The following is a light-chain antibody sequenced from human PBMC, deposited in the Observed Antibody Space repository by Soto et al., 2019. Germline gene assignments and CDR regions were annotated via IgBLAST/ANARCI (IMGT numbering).Light chain of an antibody. J-gene: IGKJ4*01. CDR1: QSVSSY. CDR2: DAS. Sequence: EIVLTQSPATLSLSPGERATLSCRASQSVSSYLAWYQQKPGQAPRLLIYDASNRATGIPARFSGSVSGTDFTLTISSLEPEDFAVYYCQQRSNWPLVFGGGTKVEIK. CDR3: QQRSNWPLV. V-gene: IGKV3-11*01.